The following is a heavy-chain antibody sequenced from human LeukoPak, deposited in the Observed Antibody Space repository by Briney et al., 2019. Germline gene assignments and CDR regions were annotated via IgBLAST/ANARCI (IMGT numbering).Heavy chain of an antibody. Sequence: SGGSLRLSCAASGFTFSSYAMSWVRQAPGKGLEWVSAISGSGGSTYYADSVKGRFTISRDNSKNTLYLQMNSLRAEDTAVYYCAKAPPRYDSSGYYFDNWGQGTLVTVSS. J-gene: IGHJ4*02. V-gene: IGHV3-23*01. CDR2: ISGSGGST. CDR3: AKAPPRYDSSGYYFDN. CDR1: GFTFSSYA. D-gene: IGHD3-22*01.